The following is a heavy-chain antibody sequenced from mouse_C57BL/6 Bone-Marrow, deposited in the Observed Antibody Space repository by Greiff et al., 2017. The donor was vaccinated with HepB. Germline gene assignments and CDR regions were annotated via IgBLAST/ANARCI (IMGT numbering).Heavy chain of an antibody. D-gene: IGHD3-2*02. CDR1: GFNIKDDY. Sequence: EVKLMESGAELVRPGASVKLSCTASGFNIKDDYMHWVKQRPEQGLEWIGWIDPENGDTEYASKFQGKATITADTSSNTAYLQLSSLTSEDTAVYYCTTWSAQATMDYWGQGTTLTVSS. V-gene: IGHV14-4*01. J-gene: IGHJ2*01. CDR3: TTWSAQATMDY. CDR2: IDPENGDT.